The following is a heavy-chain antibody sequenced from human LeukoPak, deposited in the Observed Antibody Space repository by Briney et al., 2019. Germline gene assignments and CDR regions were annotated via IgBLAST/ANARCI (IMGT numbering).Heavy chain of an antibody. D-gene: IGHD1-26*01. CDR2: INPNSGGT. Sequence: ASVKVSCKASGYTFTGYYMHWVRQAPGQGLEWMGWINPNSGGTNYAQKFQGRVTMTRDTSISTAYMELSRLRSDDTAVYYYARGSVGPTFRTGYWGQGTLVTVSS. J-gene: IGHJ4*02. CDR1: GYTFTGYY. V-gene: IGHV1-2*02. CDR3: ARGSVGPTFRTGY.